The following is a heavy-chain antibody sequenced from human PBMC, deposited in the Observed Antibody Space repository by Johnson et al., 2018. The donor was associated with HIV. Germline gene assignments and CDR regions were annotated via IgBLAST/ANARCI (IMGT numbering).Heavy chain of an antibody. CDR2: IGTAGDT. CDR1: GLAFSSYD. CDR3: AKDQASSLNAFDI. J-gene: IGHJ3*02. Sequence: VQLVESGGGLVQPGGSLRLFCAASGLAFSSYDMHWVRQATGKGLEWVSAIGTAGDTYYPDSVKGRFTISRDNSKNTLYLQMNSLRAEDTAVYYCAKDQASSLNAFDIWGQGTMVTVSS. V-gene: IGHV3-13*01. D-gene: IGHD2-2*01.